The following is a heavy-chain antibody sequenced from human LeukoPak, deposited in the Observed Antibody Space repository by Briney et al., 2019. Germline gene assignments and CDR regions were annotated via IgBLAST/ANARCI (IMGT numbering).Heavy chain of an antibody. CDR1: GDSISGYY. CDR3: VYGSGSYYPDFDY. V-gene: IGHV4-59*12. CDR2: IYYSGST. D-gene: IGHD3-10*01. J-gene: IGHJ4*02. Sequence: SETLSLTCTVSGDSISGYYWSWIRQPPGKGLEWVGNIYYSGSTSYNPSLKSRVTISVDTSKNQFSLKLSSVTAADTAVYYCVYGSGSYYPDFDYWGQGTLVTVSS.